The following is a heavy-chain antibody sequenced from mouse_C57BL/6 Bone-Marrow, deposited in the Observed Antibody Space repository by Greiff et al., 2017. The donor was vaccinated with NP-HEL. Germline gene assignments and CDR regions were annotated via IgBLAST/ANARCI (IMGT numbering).Heavy chain of an antibody. CDR3: ARYALYYFDY. CDR1: GFTFSSYG. Sequence: EVKLVESGGDLVKPGGSLKLSCAASGFTFSSYGMSWVRQTPDKRLEWVATISSGGSYTYYPDSVKGRFTISRDNAKNTLYLQMSSLKSEDTAMDYCARYALYYFDYWGQGTTLTVSS. J-gene: IGHJ2*01. D-gene: IGHD2-10*02. CDR2: ISSGGSYT. V-gene: IGHV5-6*01.